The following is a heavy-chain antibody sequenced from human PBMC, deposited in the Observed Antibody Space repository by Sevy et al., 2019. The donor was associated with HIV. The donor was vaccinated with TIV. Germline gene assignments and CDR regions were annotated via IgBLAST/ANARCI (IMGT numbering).Heavy chain of an antibody. J-gene: IGHJ4*02. CDR3: AKEGAYCGGDCYSGFDY. D-gene: IGHD2-21*01. V-gene: IGHV3-9*01. Sequence: GGCLRLSCAASGFTFDDYAMHWVRQAPGKGLEWVSGISWNSGSIGYADSVKGRFTISRDNAKNSLYLQMNSLRAEDTALYYCAKEGAYCGGDCYSGFDYWGQGTLVTVSS. CDR1: GFTFDDYA. CDR2: ISWNSGSI.